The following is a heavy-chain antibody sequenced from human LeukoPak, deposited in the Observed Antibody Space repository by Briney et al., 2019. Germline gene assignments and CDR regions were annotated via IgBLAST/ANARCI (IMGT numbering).Heavy chain of an antibody. CDR1: GFTVSSNY. CDR3: AYFGGSGSYTFDY. Sequence: GGSLRLSCAASGFTVSSNYMSWVRQAPGKGLEWVSVIYSGGSTYYADSVKGRFTISRDNSKNTLYLQMNSLRAEDTAVYYCAYFGGSGSYTFDYWGRGTLVTVSS. D-gene: IGHD3-10*01. V-gene: IGHV3-53*01. CDR2: IYSGGST. J-gene: IGHJ4*02.